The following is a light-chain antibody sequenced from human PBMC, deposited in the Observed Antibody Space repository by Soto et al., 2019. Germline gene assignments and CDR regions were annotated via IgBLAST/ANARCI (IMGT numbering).Light chain of an antibody. CDR2: KAS. CDR3: KQYNSYSPT. CDR1: QSISSW. Sequence: DIQMTQSPSTLSASVGDRVTITCRASQSISSWLAWYQQKPGKAPKLLIYKASSLESGVQPRFSGSGSGTKFTLTIRSLRPDDFATYYCKQYNSYSPTFGQGTKVDIK. J-gene: IGKJ1*01. V-gene: IGKV1-5*03.